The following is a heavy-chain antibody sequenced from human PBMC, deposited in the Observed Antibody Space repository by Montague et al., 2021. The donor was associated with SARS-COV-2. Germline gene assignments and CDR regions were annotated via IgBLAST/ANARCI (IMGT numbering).Heavy chain of an antibody. Sequence: SLRLSCAASGFTFSKYSMNWVRHVPGKGLEWVAIFTSISTYTFYSNSVKGRFTVSRDNSRNLFYLQLNNVRDEDTATYFCARDFLYALDVDANHFDYWGPGTQVTVSA. D-gene: IGHD5/OR15-5a*01. CDR3: ARDFLYALDVDANHFDY. CDR2: FTSISTYT. V-gene: IGHV3-23*01. CDR1: GFTFSKYS. J-gene: IGHJ4*02.